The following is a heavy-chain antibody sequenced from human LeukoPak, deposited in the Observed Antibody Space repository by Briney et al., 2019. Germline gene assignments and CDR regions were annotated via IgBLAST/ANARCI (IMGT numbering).Heavy chain of an antibody. J-gene: IGHJ6*03. CDR1: GYTFTGYY. Sequence: GASVKVSCKASGYTFTGYYMHWVRQAPGQGLEWMGWINPNSGNTGYAQKFQGRVTMTRNTSISTAYMELSSLRSEDTAVYYCARGYSYDYYMDVWGKGTTVTISS. V-gene: IGHV1-8*02. D-gene: IGHD5-18*01. CDR3: ARGYSYDYYMDV. CDR2: INPNSGNT.